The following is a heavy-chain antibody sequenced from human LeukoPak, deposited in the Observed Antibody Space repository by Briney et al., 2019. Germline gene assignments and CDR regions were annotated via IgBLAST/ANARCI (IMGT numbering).Heavy chain of an antibody. CDR2: IKQDGSEK. Sequence: GGSLRLSCAASGFTFGSYWMSWVRQAPGKGLEWVANIKQDGSEKYYVDSVKGRFTISRDNSKNTLYLQMNSLRAEDTAVYYCARDRGRGVVVIGDAFDIWGQGTMVTVSS. CDR3: ARDRGRGVVVIGDAFDI. D-gene: IGHD2-21*01. J-gene: IGHJ3*02. V-gene: IGHV3-7*01. CDR1: GFTFGSYW.